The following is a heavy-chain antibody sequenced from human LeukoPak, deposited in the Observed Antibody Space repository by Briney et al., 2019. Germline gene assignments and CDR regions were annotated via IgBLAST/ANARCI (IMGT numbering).Heavy chain of an antibody. V-gene: IGHV4-61*01. CDR3: ARDRPATENWYFDL. CDR2: IFYNGNT. J-gene: IGHJ2*01. Sequence: SETLSLTCTVSGYRLSSGYHWGWIRQTPGKGLEWVGYIFYNGNTNFNPSLKSRVTISLDTSKNQFSLKLSSMTAADTAMYYCARDRPATENWYFDLWGRGTLVTVSS. CDR1: GYRLSSGYH. D-gene: IGHD1-26*01.